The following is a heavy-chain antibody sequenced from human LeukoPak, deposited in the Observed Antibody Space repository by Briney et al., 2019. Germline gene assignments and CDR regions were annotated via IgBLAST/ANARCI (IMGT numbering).Heavy chain of an antibody. CDR1: GFTFSNYS. J-gene: IGHJ6*04. CDR3: AELGITMIGGV. D-gene: IGHD3-10*02. CDR2: ISSSGSTI. V-gene: IGHV3-48*04. Sequence: GGSLRLSCAASGFTFSNYSMNWVRQAPGKGLEWVSYISSSGSTIYYADSVKGRFTISRDNTKNSLYLQMNSLRAEDTAVYYCAELGITMIGGVWGKGTTVTISS.